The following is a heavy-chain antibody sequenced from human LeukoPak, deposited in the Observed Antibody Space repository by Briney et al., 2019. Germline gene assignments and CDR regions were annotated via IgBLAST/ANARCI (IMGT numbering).Heavy chain of an antibody. CDR1: GASISRFS. V-gene: IGHV4-34*01. CDR3: ARPMYSSYAFDI. J-gene: IGHJ3*02. CDR2: INHSGST. D-gene: IGHD6-19*01. Sequence: SETLSLTCSVSGASISRFSWTWVRQPPGKGLEWIGEINHSGSTNYNPSLKSRVTISVDTSKNQFSLKLSSVTAADTAVYYCARPMYSSYAFDIWGQGTMVTVSS.